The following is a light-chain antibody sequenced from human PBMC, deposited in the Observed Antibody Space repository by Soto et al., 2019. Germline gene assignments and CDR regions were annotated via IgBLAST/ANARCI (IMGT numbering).Light chain of an antibody. Sequence: DIQMTQSPSSLSASVGDRVAITCRASQGISNDLAWYQQKPGKVPKLLIYAASTLQSGVPSWFSGSGSGTDFTLTISSLQPEDVANYHSKKYNRAPFTFGPGNKVDIK. J-gene: IGKJ3*01. CDR2: AAS. CDR1: QGISND. V-gene: IGKV1-27*01. CDR3: KKYNRAPFT.